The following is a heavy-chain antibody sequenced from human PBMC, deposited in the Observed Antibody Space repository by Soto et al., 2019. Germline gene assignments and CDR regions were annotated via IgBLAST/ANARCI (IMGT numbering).Heavy chain of an antibody. V-gene: IGHV4-59*01. CDR3: ARGVGPRSSGTFGAYFDP. D-gene: IGHD3-10*01. Sequence: QVQLQESGPGLAKPSETLALSCTVSNGSIINYYWSWIRQSPGNGLEWIGYIYFTGSTNYNPSLNNRVSMSIDMSKNQFSLRLRSLTAADTAVYYCARGVGPRSSGTFGAYFDPWGQGTLVTVSS. CDR1: NGSIINYY. CDR2: IYFTGST. J-gene: IGHJ5*02.